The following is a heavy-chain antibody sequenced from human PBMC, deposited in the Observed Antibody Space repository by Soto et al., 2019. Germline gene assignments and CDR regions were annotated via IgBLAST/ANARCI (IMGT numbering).Heavy chain of an antibody. D-gene: IGHD1-26*01. CDR3: AKDRGGIYGGAYYFDY. J-gene: IGHJ4*02. V-gene: IGHV3-30*18. Sequence: VQLVEFGGVVVQPGRSLRLSCAASGFTFSSYGMHWVRQAPGKGLEWVAVISYVGSNKYYVDSVKGRFTISRDNSKNTLYLHMNSLRPEDTSVYYCAKDRGGIYGGAYYFDYWGQGTLVSVSS. CDR2: ISYVGSNK. CDR1: GFTFSSYG.